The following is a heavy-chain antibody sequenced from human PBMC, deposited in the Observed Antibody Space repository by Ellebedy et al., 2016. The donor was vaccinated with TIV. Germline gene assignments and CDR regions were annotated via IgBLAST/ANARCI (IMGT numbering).Heavy chain of an antibody. Sequence: PGGSLRLSCAASGFTVSSNYMSWVRQAPGKGLEWVSVIYSGGSTYYADSVKGRFTISRDNSKNTLYLQMNSLRAEDTAVYYCTRCGYSYTFDYWGQGTLVTVSS. CDR3: TRCGYSYTFDY. V-gene: IGHV3-53*01. J-gene: IGHJ4*02. CDR2: IYSGGST. CDR1: GFTVSSNY. D-gene: IGHD5-18*01.